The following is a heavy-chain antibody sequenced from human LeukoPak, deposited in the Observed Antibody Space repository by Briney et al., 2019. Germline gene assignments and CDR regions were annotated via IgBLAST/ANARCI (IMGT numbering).Heavy chain of an antibody. CDR2: IYTRGST. Sequence: SETLSLTCTVSGDSINSHYWSWIRQPPGKGLEWIGFIYTRGSTNYNPSLKSRVTMSGDTSKNQFSLKLSSVTAADTAVYYCARALAQPYSGSRRGAFDIWGQGTMVTVSS. V-gene: IGHV4-4*09. CDR1: GDSINSHY. D-gene: IGHD1-26*01. CDR3: ARALAQPYSGSRRGAFDI. J-gene: IGHJ3*02.